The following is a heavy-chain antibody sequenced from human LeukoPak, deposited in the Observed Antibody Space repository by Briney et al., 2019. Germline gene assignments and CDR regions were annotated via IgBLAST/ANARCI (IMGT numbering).Heavy chain of an antibody. J-gene: IGHJ4*02. CDR1: GGTFSSYA. V-gene: IGHV1-69*01. CDR3: AKDVAYQADTRSYFDY. Sequence: SVKVSCKASGGTFSSYAISWVRQAPGQGLEWMGGIIPIFGTANYAQKFQGRVTITADESTSTAYMELSSLRSEDTAVYYCAKDVAYQADTRSYFDYWGQGTLVTVSS. CDR2: IIPIFGTA. D-gene: IGHD2-15*01.